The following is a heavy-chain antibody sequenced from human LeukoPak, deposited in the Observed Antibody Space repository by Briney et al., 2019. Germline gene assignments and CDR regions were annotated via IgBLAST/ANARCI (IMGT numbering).Heavy chain of an antibody. V-gene: IGHV1-69*05. CDR3: ARGLTEGAGTTGDDY. D-gene: IGHD1-1*01. J-gene: IGHJ4*02. CDR2: IIPIFGTA. CDR1: GGTFSSYA. Sequence: SVKVSCKASGGTFSSYAICWVRQAPGQGLEWMGRIIPIFGTANYAQKFQGRVTITTDESTSTAYMELSSLRSEDTAVYYCARGLTEGAGTTGDDYWGQGTLVTVSS.